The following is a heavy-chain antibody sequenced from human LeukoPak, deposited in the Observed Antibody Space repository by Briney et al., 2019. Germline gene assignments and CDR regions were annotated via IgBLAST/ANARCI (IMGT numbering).Heavy chain of an antibody. Sequence: PGGSLRLSCAASGFTFSSYWMSWVRQAPGKGLEWVANIKQDGSEKYYVDSVKGRFTISRDNAKNSLYLQMNSLRAEDTAVYYCARYGDAYCSSTSCHGVFDYWGQGTLVTVSS. D-gene: IGHD2-2*01. CDR1: GFTFSSYW. V-gene: IGHV3-7*01. J-gene: IGHJ4*02. CDR3: ARYGDAYCSSTSCHGVFDY. CDR2: IKQDGSEK.